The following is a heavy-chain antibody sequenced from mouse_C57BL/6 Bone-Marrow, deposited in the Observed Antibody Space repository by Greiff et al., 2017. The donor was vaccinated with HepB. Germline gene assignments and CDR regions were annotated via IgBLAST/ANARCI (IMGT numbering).Heavy chain of an antibody. J-gene: IGHJ3*01. D-gene: IGHD1-1*01. CDR2: ISNGGGST. Sequence: EVQRVESGGGLVQPGGSLKLSCAASGFTFSDYYMYWVRQTPEKRLEWVAYISNGGGSTYYPDTVKGRFTISRDNAKNTLYLQMSRLKSEDTAMYYCARPLFTTGFAYWGQGTLVTVSA. CDR1: GFTFSDYY. CDR3: ARPLFTTGFAY. V-gene: IGHV5-12*01.